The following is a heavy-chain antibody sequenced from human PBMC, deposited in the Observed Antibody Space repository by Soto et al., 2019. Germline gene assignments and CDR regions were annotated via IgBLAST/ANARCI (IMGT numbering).Heavy chain of an antibody. CDR3: AKGLSGGNPEYYKFGMDV. CDR1: GFTFSSYA. CDR2: ISSNGGST. V-gene: IGHV3-64*04. D-gene: IGHD2-15*01. Sequence: PGGSLRLSCSASGFTFSSYAMHWVRQAPGKGLEYVSAISSNGGSTYYADSVKGRFTISRDNSKNTLYLEMNSLRAEDTAVYYCAKGLSGGNPEYYKFGMDVWGQGTTVTVSS. J-gene: IGHJ6*02.